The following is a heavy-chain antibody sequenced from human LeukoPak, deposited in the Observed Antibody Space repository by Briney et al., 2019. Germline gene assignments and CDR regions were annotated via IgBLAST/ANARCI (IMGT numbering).Heavy chain of an antibody. D-gene: IGHD3-22*01. Sequence: GGSLRLSCAASGFTFSSYAMRWVRQAPGKGLEWVSAIRGGGGNTYYADSVKGRFTISRDNSKNTLYLQMNSLRAEDTAVDYCAKADSRGYYYGNAFDIWGQGTMVTVSS. J-gene: IGHJ3*02. CDR3: AKADSRGYYYGNAFDI. CDR1: GFTFSSYA. CDR2: IRGGGGNT. V-gene: IGHV3-23*01.